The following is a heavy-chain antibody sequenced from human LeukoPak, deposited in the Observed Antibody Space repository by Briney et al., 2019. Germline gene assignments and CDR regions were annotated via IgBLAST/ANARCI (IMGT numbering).Heavy chain of an antibody. J-gene: IGHJ6*02. D-gene: IGHD6-19*01. CDR1: GGSISSSGYY. CDR3: ARLTLAGRSSYYYGMDV. V-gene: IGHV4-39*01. CDR2: IYYSGST. Sequence: SETLSLTCTVSGGSISSSGYYWGWIRQPPGKGLEWIGSIYYSGSTYYNPSLKSRVTISVDTSKNQFSLKLSSVTAADTAVYYCARLTLAGRSSYYYGMDVWGQGTSVTVSS.